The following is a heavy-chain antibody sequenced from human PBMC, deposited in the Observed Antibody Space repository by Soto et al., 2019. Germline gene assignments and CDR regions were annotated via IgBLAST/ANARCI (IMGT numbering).Heavy chain of an antibody. J-gene: IGHJ5*02. CDR1: GFTFSSYA. Sequence: GGSLRLSCAASGFTFSSYAMSWVRQAPGKGLEWVSAISGSGGSTYYADSVKGRFTISRDNSKNTLYLQMNSLGAEDTAVYYCAKDLKPSPYNWIYRSGSDWFDPWGQGTLVTVSS. CDR3: AKDLKPSPYNWIYRSGSDWFDP. V-gene: IGHV3-23*01. CDR2: ISGSGGST. D-gene: IGHD1-7*01.